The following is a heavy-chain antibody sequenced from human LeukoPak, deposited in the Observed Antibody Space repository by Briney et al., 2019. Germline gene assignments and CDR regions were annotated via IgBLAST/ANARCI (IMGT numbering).Heavy chain of an antibody. D-gene: IGHD6-13*01. V-gene: IGHV3-48*02. CDR1: GFTFSSYS. J-gene: IGHJ6*02. CDR2: ISSSSSTI. CDR3: ARDGEDSSSWYGGQYYYYGMDV. Sequence: GGSLRLSCAASGFTFSSYSMNWVRQAPGKGLGWVSYISSSSSTIYYADSVKGRFTISRDNAKNSLYLQMNSLRDEDTAVYYCARDGEDSSSWYGGQYYYYGMDVWGQGTTVTVSS.